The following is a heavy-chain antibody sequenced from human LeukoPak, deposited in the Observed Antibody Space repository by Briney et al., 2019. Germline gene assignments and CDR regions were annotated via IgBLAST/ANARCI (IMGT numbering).Heavy chain of an antibody. Sequence: LRASVTVSCKASGGTFSSYAISWVRQAPGQGLEWMGGIIPIFGTANYAQKFQGRVTITADESTSTAYMELSSLRSEDTAVYYCASGEQLVLRGNAFDIWGQGTMVTVSS. CDR1: GGTFSSYA. J-gene: IGHJ3*02. D-gene: IGHD6-6*01. CDR3: ASGEQLVLRGNAFDI. CDR2: IIPIFGTA. V-gene: IGHV1-69*13.